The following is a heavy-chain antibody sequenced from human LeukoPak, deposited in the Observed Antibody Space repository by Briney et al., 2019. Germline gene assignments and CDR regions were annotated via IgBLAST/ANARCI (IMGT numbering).Heavy chain of an antibody. CDR3: ARRYHYYGMDV. Sequence: PSETLSLTCAVYGGSFSGYYWSWIRQPLGKGLEWIGEINHSGSTNYNPSLKSRVTISVDTSKNQFSLKLSSVTAADTAVYYCARRYHYYGMDVWGQGTTVTVSS. CDR2: INHSGST. J-gene: IGHJ6*02. V-gene: IGHV4-34*01. CDR1: GGSFSGYY.